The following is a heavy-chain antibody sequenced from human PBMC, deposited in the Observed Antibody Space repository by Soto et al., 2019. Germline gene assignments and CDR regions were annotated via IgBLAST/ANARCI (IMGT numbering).Heavy chain of an antibody. D-gene: IGHD2-8*01. V-gene: IGHV1-46*01. CDR3: ARALRNGYFYGMDI. J-gene: IGHJ6*02. CDR2: ITPTTGLT. CDR1: GYAFSNNF. Sequence: ASVKVSCKASGYAFSNNFMHWVRQAPAQGLEWMGVITPTTGLTSNAQKFQGRITMTSDTSSSTAYMELSSLRSEDTAVYYCARALRNGYFYGMDIWGQGTTVTSP.